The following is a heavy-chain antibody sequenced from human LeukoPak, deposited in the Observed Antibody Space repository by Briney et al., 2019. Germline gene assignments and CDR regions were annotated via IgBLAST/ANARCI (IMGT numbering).Heavy chain of an antibody. CDR3: ARGPYSYDSSGAFDI. V-gene: IGHV4-39*07. CDR2: VFYSGST. CDR1: AGSISSNNYY. D-gene: IGHD3-22*01. J-gene: IGHJ3*02. Sequence: PSETLSLTCTVSAGSISSNNYYWGWIRQPPGKGLEWIGSVFYSGSTYHNPSLKSRLTMSVDTAKRQFSLKLISVTAADTALYYCARGPYSYDSSGAFDIWGQGTMVTVSS.